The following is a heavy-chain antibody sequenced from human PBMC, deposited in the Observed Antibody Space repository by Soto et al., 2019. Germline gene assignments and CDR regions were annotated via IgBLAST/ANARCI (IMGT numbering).Heavy chain of an antibody. V-gene: IGHV3-9*01. J-gene: IGHJ4*02. CDR2: ISWNSGSI. D-gene: IGHD4-4*01. CDR3: AKDSDYTTKSLIFDY. Sequence: LGGSLRLSCAASGFTFDDYAMHWVRQAPGKGLEWVSGISWNSGSIGYADSVKGRFTISRDNAKNSLYLQMNSLRAEDTALYYCAKDSDYTTKSLIFDYWGQGTLVTVSS. CDR1: GFTFDDYA.